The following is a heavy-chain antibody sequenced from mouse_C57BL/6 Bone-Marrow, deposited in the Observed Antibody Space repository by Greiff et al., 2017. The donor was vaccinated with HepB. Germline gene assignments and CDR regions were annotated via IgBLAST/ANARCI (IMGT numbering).Heavy chain of an antibody. CDR3: TTDGSSSAWFAY. D-gene: IGHD1-1*01. J-gene: IGHJ3*01. Sequence: EVQLQQSGAELVRPGASVKLSCTASGFNIKDDYMHWVKQRPEQGLEWIGWIDPENGDTEYASKFQGKATITADTSSNTAYLQLSSLTSEDTDVYYCTTDGSSSAWFAYWGQGTLVTVSA. V-gene: IGHV14-4*01. CDR2: IDPENGDT. CDR1: GFNIKDDY.